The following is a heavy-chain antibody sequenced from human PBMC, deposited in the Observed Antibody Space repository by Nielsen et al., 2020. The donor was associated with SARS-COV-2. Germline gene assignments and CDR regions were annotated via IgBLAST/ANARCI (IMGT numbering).Heavy chain of an antibody. CDR1: GFTFSNYG. V-gene: IGHV3-33*01. Sequence: GGSLRLSCLVSGFTFSNYGMHWVRQAPGKGLEWVSLIYYDGSNQHYADSVKGRFTISRDNAKNSLYLQMNSLRDEDTAVYYCAGTDNREGWYFDLWGRGTLVTVSS. CDR3: AGTDNREGWYFDL. D-gene: IGHD2/OR15-2a*01. CDR2: IYYDGSNQ. J-gene: IGHJ2*01.